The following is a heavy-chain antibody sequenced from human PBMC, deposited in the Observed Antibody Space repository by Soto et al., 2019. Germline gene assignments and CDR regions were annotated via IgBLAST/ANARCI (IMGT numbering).Heavy chain of an antibody. CDR3: ASTDYGDYVFDY. CDR2: IIPILSIA. D-gene: IGHD4-17*01. V-gene: IGHV1-69*02. CDR1: GGTFSSYT. Sequence: QVQLVQSGAEVKKPGSSVKVSCKASGGTFSSYTISWVRQAPGQGLEWMGRIIPILSIANYAQKFQGRVTITADKSTSTAYMELSSLRSEDTAVYYCASTDYGDYVFDYWGQGTLVTVSS. J-gene: IGHJ4*02.